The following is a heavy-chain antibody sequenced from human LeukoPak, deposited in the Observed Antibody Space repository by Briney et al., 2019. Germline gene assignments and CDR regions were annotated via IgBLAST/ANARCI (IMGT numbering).Heavy chain of an antibody. Sequence: ASVKVSCKASGYTFTSYDINWVRQATGQGLEWMGWMNPNSGNTDYAQKFQGRVTITRNTSISTAYMELSSLRSEDTAVYYCARGPPSDAFDIWGQGTMVTVSS. V-gene: IGHV1-8*03. CDR2: MNPNSGNT. CDR1: GYTFTSYD. J-gene: IGHJ3*02. CDR3: ARGPPSDAFDI.